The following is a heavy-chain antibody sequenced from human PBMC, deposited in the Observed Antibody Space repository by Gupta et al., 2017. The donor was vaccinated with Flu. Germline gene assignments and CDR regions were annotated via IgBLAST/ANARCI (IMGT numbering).Heavy chain of an antibody. CDR3: TRGDGYNYY. Sequence: QVQLQESGPGLVKASETLSLTCTVSGGSISGFYWTWIRQPPGKGPEWIGYIHYSGSANYNPSLKSRVTMSVDTSNNHFSLKLTSVTAADTAVYYCTRGDGYNYYWGQGTLVTVSS. CDR2: IHYSGSA. J-gene: IGHJ4*02. D-gene: IGHD5-24*01. V-gene: IGHV4-59*01. CDR1: GGSISGFY.